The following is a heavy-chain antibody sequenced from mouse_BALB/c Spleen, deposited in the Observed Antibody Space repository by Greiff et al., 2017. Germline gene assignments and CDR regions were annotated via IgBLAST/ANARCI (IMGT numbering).Heavy chain of an antibody. J-gene: IGHJ4*01. CDR2: IWGDGST. CDR3: ARGTTAYYYAMDY. CDR1: GFSLTGYG. D-gene: IGHD1-2*01. V-gene: IGHV2-6-7*01. Sequence: VQVVESGPGLVAPSQSLSITCTVSGFSLTGYGVNWVRQPPGKGLEWLGMIWGDGSTDYNSALKSRLSISKDNSKSQVFLKMNSLQTDDTARYYCARGTTAYYYAMDYWGQGTSVTVSS.